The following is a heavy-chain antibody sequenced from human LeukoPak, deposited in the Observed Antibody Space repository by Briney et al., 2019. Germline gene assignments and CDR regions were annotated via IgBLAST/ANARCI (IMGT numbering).Heavy chain of an antibody. J-gene: IGHJ4*02. V-gene: IGHV3-66*01. CDR3: ARAGPSSSWHQFDY. CDR1: GFTVSRNY. CDR2: IYSGGRT. Sequence: GGSLRLSYAASGFTVSRNYMSWVRQAPGKGLEWVSVIYSGGRTYYADSVKGRFTISRDNSKNTLYLQMNRLRAEDTAVYYCARAGPSSSWHQFDYWGQGTLVTVSS. D-gene: IGHD6-13*01.